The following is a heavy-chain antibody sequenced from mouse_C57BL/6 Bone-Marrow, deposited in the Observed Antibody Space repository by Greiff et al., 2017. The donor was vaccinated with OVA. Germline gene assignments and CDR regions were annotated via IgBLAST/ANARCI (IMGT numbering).Heavy chain of an antibody. V-gene: IGHV1-69*01. J-gene: IGHJ4*01. D-gene: IGHD2-1*01. CDR3: ARCYGNLYAMDY. CDR1: GYTFTSYW. CDR2: IDPSDSYT. Sequence: VQLQQPGAELVMPGASVKLSCKASGYTFTSYWMHWVKQRPGQGLEWIGEIDPSDSYTNYNQKFKGKSTLTVDKSSSTAYMQLSSLTSEDSAVYYRARCYGNLYAMDYWGQGTSVTVSS.